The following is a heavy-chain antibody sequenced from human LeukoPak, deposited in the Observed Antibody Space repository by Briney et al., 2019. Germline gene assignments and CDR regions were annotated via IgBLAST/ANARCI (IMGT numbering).Heavy chain of an antibody. Sequence: SQTLSLTCAISGDSVSSNSAAWNWIRQSPSRGLEWLGRTYYTSKWNNDYAVSVQSRIAVNPDTSKNQFSLHLNSVTPEDTAVYYCARQASRRFDPWGQGTLVTVSS. V-gene: IGHV6-1*01. CDR1: GDSVSSNSAA. CDR2: TYYTSKWNN. CDR3: ARQASRRFDP. J-gene: IGHJ5*02.